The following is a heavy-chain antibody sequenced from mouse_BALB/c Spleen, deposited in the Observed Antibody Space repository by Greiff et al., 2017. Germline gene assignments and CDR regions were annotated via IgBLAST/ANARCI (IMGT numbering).Heavy chain of an antibody. V-gene: IGHV1-77*01. CDR2: IYPGSGNT. CDR1: GYTFTDYY. J-gene: IGHJ3*01. D-gene: IGHD2-4*01. CDR3: AIYYDYVFAY. Sequence: QVQLQQSGAELARPGASVKLSCKASGYTFTDYYINWVKQRTGQGLEWIGEIYPGSGNTYYNEKFKGKATLTADKSSSTAYMQLSSLTSEDSAVYFCAIYYDYVFAYWGQGTLVTVSA.